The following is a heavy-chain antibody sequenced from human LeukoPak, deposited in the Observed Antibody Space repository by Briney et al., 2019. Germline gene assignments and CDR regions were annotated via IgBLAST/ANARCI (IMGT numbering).Heavy chain of an antibody. D-gene: IGHD2-2*01. CDR1: GGSISSGSYY. J-gene: IGHJ6*03. CDR3: ARGGEEYQLLLGYYYYYMDV. CDR2: IYTSGST. Sequence: SETLSLTCTVSGGSISSGSYYWSWIRQPAGKGLEWLGRIYTSGSTNYNPSLKSRVTISVDTSKNQFSLKLSSVTAADTAVYYCARGGEEYQLLLGYYYYYMDVWGKGTTVTVSS. V-gene: IGHV4-61*02.